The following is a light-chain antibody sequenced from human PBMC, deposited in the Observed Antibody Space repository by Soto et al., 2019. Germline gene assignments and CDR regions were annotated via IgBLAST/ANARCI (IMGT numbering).Light chain of an antibody. V-gene: IGKV1-39*01. J-gene: IGKJ4*01. CDR3: QQSYTTTRST. CDR1: QSISSY. CDR2: AAS. Sequence: IKMYQSPSSLSVTVGDRVTITCRASQSISSYLYWYQHKAAKAAKLLIYAASSLQSGVPSRFSGSGSGTDFTLTISGLQPEDLATYSCQQSYTTTRSTFGGGTKV.